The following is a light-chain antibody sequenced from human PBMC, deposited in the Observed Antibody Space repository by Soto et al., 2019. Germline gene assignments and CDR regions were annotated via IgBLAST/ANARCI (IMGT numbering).Light chain of an antibody. CDR1: QTIRNN. Sequence: EIVMTQSPATLSVSPGDRATLSCRASQTIRNNLAWYQQRPGQPPRLLIHGASTRAIGIPHRFSGSGSGTEFTLTISIPQSEDFAIYYCHQYNEWPLTFGQGTRLEIK. J-gene: IGKJ5*01. V-gene: IGKV3-15*01. CDR3: HQYNEWPLT. CDR2: GAS.